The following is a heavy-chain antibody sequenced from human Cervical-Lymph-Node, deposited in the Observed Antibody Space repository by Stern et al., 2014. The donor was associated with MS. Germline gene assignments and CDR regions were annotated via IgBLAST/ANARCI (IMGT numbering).Heavy chain of an antibody. CDR2: IYPYDSDT. Sequence: VQLVESGAEVKKPGESLKISCKLSGYSFTIYYIAWVRQMPGKGLELMGVIYPYDSDTTYSPSFQGQVTISADKSITTAYLQWSSLRASVTAMYYCARHVQGFDYWGQGTLVTVSS. CDR3: ARHVQGFDY. V-gene: IGHV5-51*01. J-gene: IGHJ4*02. CDR1: GYSFTIYY.